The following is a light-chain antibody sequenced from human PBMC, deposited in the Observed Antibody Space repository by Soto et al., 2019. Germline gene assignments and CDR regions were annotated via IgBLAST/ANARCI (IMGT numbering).Light chain of an antibody. J-gene: IGLJ1*01. CDR1: SSDVGGYNY. Sequence: QSVLTQPRSVSGSPGQSVTISCTGTSSDVGGYNYVSWYQQHPGKAPKLMIFDVSKRPSGVPDRFSGSKSANTASLTISGLQAEDEADYYCCSYAGSYTYVFGTGTKVTGL. CDR3: CSYAGSYTYV. CDR2: DVS. V-gene: IGLV2-11*01.